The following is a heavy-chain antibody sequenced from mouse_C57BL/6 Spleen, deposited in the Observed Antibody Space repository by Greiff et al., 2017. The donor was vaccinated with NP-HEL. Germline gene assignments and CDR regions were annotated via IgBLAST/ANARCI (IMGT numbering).Heavy chain of an antibody. V-gene: IGHV5-9-1*02. D-gene: IGHD1-1*01. CDR2: ISSGGDYI. J-gene: IGHJ4*01. Sequence: EVQLVESGEGLVKPGGSLKLSCAPSGFTFSSYAMSWVRQTPEKRLEWVAYISSGGDYIYYADTVKGRFTISRDNARNTLYLQMSSLKSEDTAMYYCTREAYYYGSAMDYWGQGTSVTVSS. CDR3: TREAYYYGSAMDY. CDR1: GFTFSSYA.